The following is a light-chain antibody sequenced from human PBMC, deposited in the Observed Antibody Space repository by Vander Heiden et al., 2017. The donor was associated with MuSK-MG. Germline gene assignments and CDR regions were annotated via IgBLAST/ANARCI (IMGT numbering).Light chain of an antibody. Sequence: DIVLTHSPATLSLSPGERATLSCRASQSVSSYLAWYQQKPGQAPRLLIYDASNRATGIPARFSGSGSGTDFTLTISSLEPEDFAVYYCQQRSNWRETFGQGTRLEIK. CDR3: QQRSNWRET. V-gene: IGKV3-11*01. CDR1: QSVSSY. J-gene: IGKJ5*01. CDR2: DAS.